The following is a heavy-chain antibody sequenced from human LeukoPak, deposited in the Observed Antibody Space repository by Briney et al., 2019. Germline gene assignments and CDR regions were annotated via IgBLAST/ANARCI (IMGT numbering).Heavy chain of an antibody. CDR1: GGSISSSSYY. D-gene: IGHD2-2*01. V-gene: IGHV4-39*07. J-gene: IGHJ3*02. Sequence: SETLSLTCTVSGGSISSSSYYWGWIRQPPGKGLEWIGSIYYSGSTYYNPSLKSRVTISVDTSKNQFSLKLSSVTAADTAVYYCASSSSSTSSYRAFDIWGQGTMVTVSS. CDR3: ASSSSSTSSYRAFDI. CDR2: IYYSGST.